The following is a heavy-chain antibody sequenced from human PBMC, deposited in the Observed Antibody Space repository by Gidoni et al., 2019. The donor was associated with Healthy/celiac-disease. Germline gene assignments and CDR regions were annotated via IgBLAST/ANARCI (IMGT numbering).Heavy chain of an antibody. CDR1: GCTVSSYA. CDR3: AKEVAAMVRYNWFDP. D-gene: IGHD5-18*01. V-gene: IGHV3-23*01. Sequence: EVQLWEAGGGLGQPGGSLRLSWAATGCTVSSYAMSWVRQAPGNGLDWVSSFRGSGGSTSYAASVQGRFTISRDDSKNTLSLQMNSLRAEDTAVYYCAKEVAAMVRYNWFDPWGQGTLVTVSS. CDR2: FRGSGGST. J-gene: IGHJ5*02.